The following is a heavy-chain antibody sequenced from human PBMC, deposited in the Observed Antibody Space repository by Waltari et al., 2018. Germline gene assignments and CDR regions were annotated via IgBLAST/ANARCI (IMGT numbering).Heavy chain of an antibody. J-gene: IGHJ4*02. CDR2: IYSTEST. Sequence: QVQLQESGPGLVKPSETLSLTCTASGGSMRNYYWSWIRQPAGKGLEWIGRIYSTESTSDNPTPHYKPSLKSRVTMSLDTSKRQFSLKLSSVTAADTAVYFCARDNSITATLDYDIWGQGTLVTVSS. CDR1: GGSMRNYY. CDR3: ARDNSITATLDYDI. D-gene: IGHD1-20*01. V-gene: IGHV4-4*07.